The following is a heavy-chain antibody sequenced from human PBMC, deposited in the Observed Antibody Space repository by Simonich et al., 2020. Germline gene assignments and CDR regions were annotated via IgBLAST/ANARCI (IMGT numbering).Heavy chain of an antibody. CDR1: GYTFTGYY. CDR3: ARVRFEAFDI. Sequence: QVQLVQSGAEVKKPGASVKVSCKASGYTFTGYYMHWVVQAPGQGLEGMGGNNPNSGSKNYAQEFRGRVTMTRDTSISTAYMELSRLRSDDTAVYYCARVRFEAFDIWGQGTMVTVSS. V-gene: IGHV1-2*02. CDR2: NNPNSGSK. J-gene: IGHJ3*02.